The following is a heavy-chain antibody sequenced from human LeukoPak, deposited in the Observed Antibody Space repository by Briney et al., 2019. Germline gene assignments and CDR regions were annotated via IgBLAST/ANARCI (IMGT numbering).Heavy chain of an antibody. CDR2: ISWNSGSI. Sequence: GRSLRLSCAASGFTFDDYAMHWVRQAPGKGLEWVSGISWNSGSIGYADSVKGRFTISRDNAKNSLYLQMNSLRAEDTALYYCAKAPITMVAIPYVDYWGQGTLVTVSS. J-gene: IGHJ4*02. CDR3: AKAPITMVAIPYVDY. D-gene: IGHD3-10*01. CDR1: GFTFDDYA. V-gene: IGHV3-9*01.